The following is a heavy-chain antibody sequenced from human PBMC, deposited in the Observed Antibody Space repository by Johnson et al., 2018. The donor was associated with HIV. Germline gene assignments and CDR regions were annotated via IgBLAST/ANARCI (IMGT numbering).Heavy chain of an antibody. CDR1: GFTFSTYG. D-gene: IGHD6-19*01. V-gene: IGHV3-33*08. CDR3: AREEEIAVAGGSAFDI. CDR2: MWYDGSNK. J-gene: IGHJ3*02. Sequence: QVQLVESGGGVVQPGRSQRLSCAASGFTFSTYGMHWVRQAPGKGLEWVAVMWYDGSNKYYADSVKGRFTISRDNSKNSLYLQMNSLRAEDTAVYYCAREEEIAVAGGSAFDIWGQGTMVTVSS.